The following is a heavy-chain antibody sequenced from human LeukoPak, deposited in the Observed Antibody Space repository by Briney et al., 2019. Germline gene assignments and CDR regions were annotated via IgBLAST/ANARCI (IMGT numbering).Heavy chain of an antibody. D-gene: IGHD3-3*01. V-gene: IGHV1-2*02. Sequence: ASVKVSCKASGYTFTHYYIHWVRQAPGQGLEWMGWINPNTGGTNYAQKFEGRVTMTRDTAFTTAYMDLSRLRSDDTAVYYCARASYYDFWSGYFLSHYYMDVWGKGTTVTVSS. CDR2: INPNTGGT. CDR3: ARASYYDFWSGYFLSHYYMDV. J-gene: IGHJ6*03. CDR1: GYTFTHYY.